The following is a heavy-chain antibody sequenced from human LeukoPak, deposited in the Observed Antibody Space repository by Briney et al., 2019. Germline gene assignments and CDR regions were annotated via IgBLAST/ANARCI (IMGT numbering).Heavy chain of an antibody. CDR1: GYTFTGYY. Sequence: ASVKVSCKASGYTFTGYYMHWVRQAPGQGLEWMGWINPNSGGTNYAQKFQGRVTMTRDTSISTAYMELSRLRSDDTAVYYCARDQRYCSSTSCLGLMDVWGKGTTVTVSS. J-gene: IGHJ6*04. V-gene: IGHV1-2*02. D-gene: IGHD2-2*01. CDR3: ARDQRYCSSTSCLGLMDV. CDR2: INPNSGGT.